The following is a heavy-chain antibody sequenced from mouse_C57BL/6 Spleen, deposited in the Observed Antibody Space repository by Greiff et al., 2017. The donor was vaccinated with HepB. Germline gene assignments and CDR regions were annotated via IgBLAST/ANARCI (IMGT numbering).Heavy chain of an antibody. CDR1: GYTFTDYN. D-gene: IGHD1-1*01. Sequence: EVQLQQSGPELVKPGASVKMSCKASGYTFTDYNMHWVKQSHGKSLEWIGYINPNNGGTSYNQKFKGKATLTVNKSSSTAYMELRSLTSEDSAVYYCARGYHDYGSSPFAYWGQGTLVTVSA. V-gene: IGHV1-22*01. CDR2: INPNNGGT. CDR3: ARGYHDYGSSPFAY. J-gene: IGHJ3*01.